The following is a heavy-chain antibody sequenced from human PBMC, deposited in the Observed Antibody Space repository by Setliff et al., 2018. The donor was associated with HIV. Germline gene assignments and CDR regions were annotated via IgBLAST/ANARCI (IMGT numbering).Heavy chain of an antibody. CDR2: FSYTDEP. Sequence: SETLSLTCTVSGVSVRSGDHWSWVRQAPGKGLELIGYFSYTDEPYINYLEYSNPSLKNRLAITLDKPRNQFSLKLTSVTAADTAVYYCGRARSSWYNTSPYYFDSWGQGTLVTVSS. J-gene: IGHJ4*02. D-gene: IGHD1-20*01. V-gene: IGHV4-30-4*08. CDR1: GVSVRSGDH. CDR3: GRARSSWYNTSPYYFDS.